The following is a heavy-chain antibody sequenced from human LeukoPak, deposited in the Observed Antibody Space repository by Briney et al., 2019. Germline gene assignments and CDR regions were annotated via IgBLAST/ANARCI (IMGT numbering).Heavy chain of an antibody. J-gene: IGHJ3*02. Sequence: SSETLSLTCGAYGESFSGYYWSWIRQPPGKGLEWIGEINHSGSTNYNPSLKSRVTISVDTSKNQFSLKLSSVTAADTAVYYCARGYAFDIWGQGTMVTVSS. V-gene: IGHV4-34*01. CDR3: ARGYAFDI. CDR1: GESFSGYY. CDR2: INHSGST.